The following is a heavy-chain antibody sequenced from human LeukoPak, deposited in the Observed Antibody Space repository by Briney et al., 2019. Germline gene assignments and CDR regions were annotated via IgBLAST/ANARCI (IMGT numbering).Heavy chain of an antibody. J-gene: IGHJ5*02. D-gene: IGHD1-7*01. CDR2: IIPILGIA. Sequence: GSSVKVSCKASGGTFSSYAISWVRQAPGQGLEWMGRIIPILGIANYAQKFQGRVTITADKSTSTAYMELSSLRSEDTAVYYCARALSLITGTTFVSGFDPWAREPWSPSPQ. V-gene: IGHV1-69*04. CDR3: ARALSLITGTTFVSGFDP. CDR1: GGTFSSYA.